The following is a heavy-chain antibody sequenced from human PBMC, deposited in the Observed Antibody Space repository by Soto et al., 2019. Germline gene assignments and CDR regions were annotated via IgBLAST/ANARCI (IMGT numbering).Heavy chain of an antibody. CDR2: TYYRSKWYN. Sequence: SQTLSLTCAISGDSVSSNSAAWNWIRQSPSRGLEWLGRTYYRSKWYNDYAVSVKSRITINPDTSKNQFSLQLNSVTPEDTAVYYCARDQEGIAVAGGYYYYGMGVWGQGTTVTVSS. V-gene: IGHV6-1*01. CDR1: GDSVSSNSAA. D-gene: IGHD6-19*01. CDR3: ARDQEGIAVAGGYYYYGMGV. J-gene: IGHJ6*02.